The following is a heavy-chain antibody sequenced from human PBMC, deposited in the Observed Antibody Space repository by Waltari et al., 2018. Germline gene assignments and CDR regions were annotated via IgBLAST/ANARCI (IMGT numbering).Heavy chain of an antibody. J-gene: IGHJ3*02. V-gene: IGHV3-21*01. D-gene: IGHD4-4*01. CDR3: ARERGLQRDDAFDI. Sequence: EVQLVESGGGLVKPGGSLRLSCAASGFPFSSYSMNWVRPAPGKGLEWVSSISSSSSYIYYADSVKGRFTISRDNAKNSLYLQMNSLRAEDTAVYYCARERGLQRDDAFDIWGQGTMVTVSS. CDR1: GFPFSSYS. CDR2: ISSSSSYI.